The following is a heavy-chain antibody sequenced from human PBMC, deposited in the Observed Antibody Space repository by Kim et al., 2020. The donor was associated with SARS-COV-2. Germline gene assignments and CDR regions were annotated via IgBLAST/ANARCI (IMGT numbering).Heavy chain of an antibody. V-gene: IGHV3-13*01. CDR3: TRDWAAAATGNYYGMDV. Sequence: VKCRFTISRENAKNSLYLQMNSLRVGDTAVYYCTRDWAAAATGNYYGMDVWGQGTTVTVSS. D-gene: IGHD6-25*01. J-gene: IGHJ6*02.